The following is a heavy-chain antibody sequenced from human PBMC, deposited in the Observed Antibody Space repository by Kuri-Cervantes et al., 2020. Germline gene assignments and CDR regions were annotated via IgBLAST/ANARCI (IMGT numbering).Heavy chain of an antibody. CDR2: IYHSGST. V-gene: IGHV4-38-2*01. D-gene: IGHD3-22*01. Sequence: SETLSLTCAVSGYSISSGYYWGWIRQPPGKGLEWIGSIYHSGSTHYNPSLKSRVTISVDTSKNQFSLKLSSVTAADTAVYYCARGRGSSGYYSKSNDYWGQGTLVTVSS. CDR1: GYSISSGYY. J-gene: IGHJ4*02. CDR3: ARGRGSSGYYSKSNDY.